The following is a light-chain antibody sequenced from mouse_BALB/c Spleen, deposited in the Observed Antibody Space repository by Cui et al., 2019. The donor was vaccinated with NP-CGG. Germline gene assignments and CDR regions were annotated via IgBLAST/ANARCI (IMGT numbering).Light chain of an antibody. CDR3: ALWYSNHWV. CDR1: TGAVTTSNY. V-gene: IGLV1*01. Sequence: QAVVTQESALTTSPGETVTLTCRSSTGAVTTSNYANWVQEKPDHLFTGLIGGTKNRAPGVPARFSGSLIGDKAALIITGAQTEDEAIYFCALWYSNHWVFGGGTKLTVL. J-gene: IGLJ1*01. CDR2: GTK.